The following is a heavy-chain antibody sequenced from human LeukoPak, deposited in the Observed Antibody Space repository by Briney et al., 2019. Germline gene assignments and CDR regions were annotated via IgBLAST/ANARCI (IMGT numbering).Heavy chain of an antibody. CDR3: AHRAGVDGDLDY. V-gene: IGHV2-5*02. CDR2: IFWDDDK. CDR1: GFALSTSGGG. J-gene: IGHJ4*02. D-gene: IGHD4-17*01. Sequence: KLPGPSPVHPTQTLTPSCIFSGFALSTSGGGVGWVRRPPGKALERIALIFWDDDKPYSPSLRSRLTITNVTSKNLVVLTMTNMDPVDTATYYCAHRAGVDGDLDYWGQGTLVTVSS.